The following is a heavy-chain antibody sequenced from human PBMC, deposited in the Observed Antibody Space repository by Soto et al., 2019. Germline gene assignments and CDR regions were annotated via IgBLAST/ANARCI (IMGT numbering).Heavy chain of an antibody. J-gene: IGHJ5*02. D-gene: IGHD6-19*01. V-gene: IGHV3-74*01. CDR2: INSDGSSL. CDR3: ASQAGFGSPLGFDP. CDR1: GFIFSTYW. Sequence: PGGSLRLSCAASGFIFSTYWMHWVRQAPGKGLVWVSRINSDGSSLSNADSEKGRFTISRDNAKNTLYLQMNSLRAEDTAVYYCASQAGFGSPLGFDPWGQGTLVTVSS.